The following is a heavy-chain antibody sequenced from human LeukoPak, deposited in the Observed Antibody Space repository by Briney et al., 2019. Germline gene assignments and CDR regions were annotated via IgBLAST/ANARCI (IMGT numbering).Heavy chain of an antibody. CDR2: IYPGDSDT. J-gene: IGHJ3*02. CDR3: ARRLDCSSTSCYIGGLTVDAFDI. CDR1: GYSFTSYW. Sequence: PGESLKISCKGSGYSFTSYWIGWVRQMPGKGLEWMGIIYPGDSDTRYSPSFQGQVTISADKSISTAYLQWSSLKASDTAMYYCARRLDCSSTSCYIGGLTVDAFDIWGQGTMVTVSS. V-gene: IGHV5-51*01. D-gene: IGHD2-2*02.